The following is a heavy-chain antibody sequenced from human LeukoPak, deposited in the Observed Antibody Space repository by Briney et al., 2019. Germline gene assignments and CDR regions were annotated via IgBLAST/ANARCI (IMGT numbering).Heavy chain of an antibody. D-gene: IGHD6-13*01. V-gene: IGHV3-48*04. J-gene: IGHJ4*02. Sequence: GGSLRLSCAASGFTFSSYSMNWVRQAPGKGLEWVSYISSSSTIYYADSVKGRFTISRDNAKNSLYLQMNSLRAEDTAVYYCARDSFRYSSSWYRDFDYWGQGTLVTVSS. CDR3: ARDSFRYSSSWYRDFDY. CDR2: ISSSSTI. CDR1: GFTFSSYS.